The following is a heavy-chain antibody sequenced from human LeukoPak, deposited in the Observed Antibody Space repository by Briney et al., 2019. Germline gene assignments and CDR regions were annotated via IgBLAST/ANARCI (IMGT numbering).Heavy chain of an antibody. CDR1: GFTVSSNY. V-gene: IGHV3-53*01. Sequence: GGSLRLSCAASGFTVSSNYMSWVRQAPGSGLKWVSVIYSGGSTYYADSVKGRFTISRDNSKNTLSLQMNSLRAEDTAVYYCAKGRSGNYYAFDYWGQGTLVTVSS. CDR3: AKGRSGNYYAFDY. J-gene: IGHJ4*02. CDR2: IYSGGST. D-gene: IGHD1-26*01.